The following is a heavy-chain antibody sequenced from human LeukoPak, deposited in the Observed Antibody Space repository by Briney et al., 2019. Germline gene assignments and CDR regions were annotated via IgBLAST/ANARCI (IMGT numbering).Heavy chain of an antibody. J-gene: IGHJ4*02. D-gene: IGHD5-24*01. Sequence: GRSLRLSCAASGFTFYDYAMHWVRQAPGKGLEWVSGISWNSVNIGHEDSVKGRFTISRDNAKNSLHLQMNSLRPEDTALYYCVKDRGLRNQWLQVTYDSWGQGTLVTVSS. CDR2: ISWNSVNI. CDR1: GFTFYDYA. V-gene: IGHV3-9*01. CDR3: VKDRGLRNQWLQVTYDS.